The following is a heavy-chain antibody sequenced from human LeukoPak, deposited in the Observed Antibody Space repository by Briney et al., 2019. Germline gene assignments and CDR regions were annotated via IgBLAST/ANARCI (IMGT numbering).Heavy chain of an antibody. CDR3: ARIGYYYDSSP. CDR2: MNHNRGNT. J-gene: IGHJ5*02. V-gene: IGHV1-8*01. D-gene: IGHD3-22*01. Sequence: AAVKVSCKPSLYSFPSYDLNWVRPATGQGLEWMGWMNHNRGNTGYAQKFQGRVTMTRNTAISTAYMELSSLRSEDTAVYYCARIGYYYDSSPWGQGTLVTVPS. CDR1: LYSFPSYD.